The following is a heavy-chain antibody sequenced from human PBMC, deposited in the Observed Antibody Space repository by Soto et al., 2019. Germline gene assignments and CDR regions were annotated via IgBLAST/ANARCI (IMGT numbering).Heavy chain of an antibody. D-gene: IGHD3-3*01. V-gene: IGHV3-48*03. CDR2: ISSSGSTI. CDR3: ARSDNLNYDFWREGVGGMDV. J-gene: IGHJ6*02. Sequence: QPGGSLRLSCAASGFTFSSYEMNWVRQAPGKWLEWVSYISSSGSTIYYADSVKGRFTISRDNAKNSLYLQMNSLRAEDTAVYYCARSDNLNYDFWREGVGGMDVWGQGXTVTVYS. CDR1: GFTFSSYE.